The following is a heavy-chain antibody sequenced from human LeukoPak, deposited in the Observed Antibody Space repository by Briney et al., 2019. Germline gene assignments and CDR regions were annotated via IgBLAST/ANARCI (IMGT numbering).Heavy chain of an antibody. CDR3: ARGYYYDTRNAFDI. D-gene: IGHD3-22*01. Sequence: SETLSLTCTVSGGSISSYYWSWIRQPAGKGLEWTGRIQTSGSTNCIPSLKSRVTISVDKSKNQFSLKLSSVTAADTAVYYCARGYYYDTRNAFDIWGQGTVVTVSS. CDR1: GGSISSYY. CDR2: IQTSGST. V-gene: IGHV4-4*07. J-gene: IGHJ3*02.